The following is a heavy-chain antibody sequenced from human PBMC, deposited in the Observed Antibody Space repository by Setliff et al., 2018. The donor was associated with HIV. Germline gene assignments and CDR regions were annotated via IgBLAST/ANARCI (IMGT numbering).Heavy chain of an antibody. V-gene: IGHV1-46*01. J-gene: IGHJ4*02. CDR3: ARGPQCSSTSCFGVFDY. CDR1: GYTFTRYY. CDR2: INPSGGST. Sequence: ASVKVSCKASGYTFTRYYIHWVRQAPGQGLEWMGIINPSGGSTTYTQKFQGRGTMTRDTSTSTVYMELSSLRSEDTGVYYCARGPQCSSTSCFGVFDYWGQGTLVTVSS. D-gene: IGHD2-2*01.